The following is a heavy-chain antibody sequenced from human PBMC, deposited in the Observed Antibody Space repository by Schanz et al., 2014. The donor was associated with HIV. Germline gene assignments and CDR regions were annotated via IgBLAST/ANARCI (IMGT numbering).Heavy chain of an antibody. CDR3: ARNSVAGLREFDQ. V-gene: IGHV3-11*01. Sequence: QVQLVESGGGLVKPGGSLRLACSASGFTSEFTFSDFYMAWVRQAPGRGLEWLPSISESARTTFYADSVKGRFTITRDNAKNSVFMQMNSLRAEDTAVYYCARNSVAGLREFDQWGQGTLVTVSS. CDR2: ISESARTT. D-gene: IGHD6-19*01. J-gene: IGHJ4*02. CDR1: GFTSEFTFSDFY.